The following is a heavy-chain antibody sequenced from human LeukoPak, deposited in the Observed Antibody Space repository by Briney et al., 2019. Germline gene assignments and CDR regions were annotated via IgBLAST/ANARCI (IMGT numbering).Heavy chain of an antibody. J-gene: IGHJ3*02. D-gene: IGHD1-26*01. CDR1: GFTFTSYY. V-gene: IGHV1-46*01. CDR3: ARAVGAIAFDI. CDR2: INPSGGST. Sequence: ASVKVSCKASGFTFTSYYMHWVRQAPGQGLEWMGIINPSGGSTSYAQKFQGRVTMTRDMSTSTVYMELSSLRSEDMAVYYCARAVGAIAFDIWGQGTMVTVSS.